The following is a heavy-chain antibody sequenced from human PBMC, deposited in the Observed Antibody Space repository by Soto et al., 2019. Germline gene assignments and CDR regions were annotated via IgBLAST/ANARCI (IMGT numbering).Heavy chain of an antibody. J-gene: IGHJ3*02. CDR2: INPNRGGI. D-gene: IGHD3-3*01. CDR1: GYTFTGYY. CDR3: AREGSGYSAFDI. Sequence: ASVKVSCKASGYTFTGYYMHWVRQAPGQGLEWMGWINPNRGGINYAQKFQGRVTMTRDTSISTAYMELSRLRSDDTAVYYCAREGSGYSAFDIWGQGTMVTVSS. V-gene: IGHV1-2*02.